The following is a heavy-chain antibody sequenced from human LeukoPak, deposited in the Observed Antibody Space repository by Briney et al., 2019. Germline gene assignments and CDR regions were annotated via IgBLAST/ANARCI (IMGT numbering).Heavy chain of an antibody. D-gene: IGHD5-12*01. CDR1: GGTFSSYA. Sequence: SVKVSCKASGGTFSSYAISWVQQAPGQGLEWMGGIIPIFGTANYAQKFQGRVTITADESTSTAYMELSSLRSEDTAVYYCASYPRVDSGYDYDYYYGMDVWGKGTTVTVSS. CDR3: ASYPRVDSGYDYDYYYGMDV. V-gene: IGHV1-69*13. J-gene: IGHJ6*04. CDR2: IIPIFGTA.